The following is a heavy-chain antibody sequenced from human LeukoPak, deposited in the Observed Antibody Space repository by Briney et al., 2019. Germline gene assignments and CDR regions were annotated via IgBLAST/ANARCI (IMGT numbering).Heavy chain of an antibody. V-gene: IGHV1-2*02. D-gene: IGHD3-10*01. Sequence: ASVKVSCKASGGTFIIYAISWVRQAPGQGLEWMGWINPNSGGTKYAQKFQGRVTMTRDTSISTAYMELSRLRSDDTAVYYCARSEALNLVTYYYGSGCGYWGQGTLVTVSS. CDR1: GGTFIIYA. CDR2: INPNSGGT. CDR3: ARSEALNLVTYYYGSGCGY. J-gene: IGHJ4*02.